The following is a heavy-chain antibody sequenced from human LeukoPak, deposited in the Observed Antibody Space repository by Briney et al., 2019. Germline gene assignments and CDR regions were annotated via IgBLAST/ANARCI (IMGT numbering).Heavy chain of an antibody. Sequence: GGSLRLSCAASGFTFSNYWMQWVRQAPGKGLVWVSRINGDASSISYADSVKGRYTISRDNAKNTLYLQMNSLRVEDTAVYYCARVWDKADYWGQGTLVTVSS. D-gene: IGHD1-26*01. CDR2: INGDASSI. CDR3: ARVWDKADY. CDR1: GFTFSNYW. J-gene: IGHJ4*02. V-gene: IGHV3-74*01.